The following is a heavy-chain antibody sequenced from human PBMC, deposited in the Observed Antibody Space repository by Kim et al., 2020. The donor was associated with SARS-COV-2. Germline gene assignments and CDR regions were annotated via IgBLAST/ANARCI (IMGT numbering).Heavy chain of an antibody. V-gene: IGHV4-39*02. CDR2: IYYSGST. Sequence: SETLSLTCTVSGGSISSSSYYWGWIRQPPGKGLEWIGSIYYSGSTYYNPSLKSRVTISVDTSKNQFSLKLSSVTAADTAVYYCARDYYGSGSYPQIYYYYGMDVWGQGTTVTVSS. D-gene: IGHD3-10*01. CDR1: GGSISSSSYY. J-gene: IGHJ6*02. CDR3: ARDYYGSGSYPQIYYYYGMDV.